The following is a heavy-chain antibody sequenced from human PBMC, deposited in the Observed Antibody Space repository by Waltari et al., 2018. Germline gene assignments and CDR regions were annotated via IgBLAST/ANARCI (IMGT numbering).Heavy chain of an antibody. D-gene: IGHD2-2*03. CDR2: INPIFGTA. J-gene: IGHJ6*02. CDR3: AREIPYGYCSSTSCYLYGMDV. Sequence: QVQLVQSGAEVKKPGSSVKVSCKASGGTFSSYAISWVRQAPGQGLEWKGGINPIFGTATHAQKFQGRVTITADESTSTAYMELSSLRSEDTAVYYCAREIPYGYCSSTSCYLYGMDVWGQGTTVTVSS. V-gene: IGHV1-69*12. CDR1: GGTFSSYA.